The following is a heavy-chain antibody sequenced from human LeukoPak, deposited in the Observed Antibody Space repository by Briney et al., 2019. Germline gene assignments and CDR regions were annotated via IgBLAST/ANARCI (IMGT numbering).Heavy chain of an antibody. V-gene: IGHV5-51*01. CDR2: IYPGDSDT. Sequence: GESLKISCKGSGYSFTNNWIGWVRQMPGKGLEWMGIIYPGDSDTRYSPSFQGQVTISADKSISTAYLQWSSLKASDTAMYYCACTVVTSALDIWGQGTVVTVSS. CDR1: GYSFTNNW. CDR3: ACTVVTSALDI. D-gene: IGHD4-23*01. J-gene: IGHJ3*02.